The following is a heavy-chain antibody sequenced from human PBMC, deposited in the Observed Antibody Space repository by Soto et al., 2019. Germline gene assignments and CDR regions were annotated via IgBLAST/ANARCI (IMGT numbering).Heavy chain of an antibody. Sequence: EVQLVESGGGLVQPGGSLRLSCAASGFTFSSYSMNWVRQAPGKGLAWVSYISSSSSTIYYADSVKGRFTISRDNAKNSLYRQMNGLRDADTAVYYGARRGYTDYWGQGTLVTVCS. V-gene: IGHV3-48*02. CDR3: ARRGYTDY. CDR2: ISSSSSTI. CDR1: GFTFSSYS. D-gene: IGHD5-18*01. J-gene: IGHJ4*02.